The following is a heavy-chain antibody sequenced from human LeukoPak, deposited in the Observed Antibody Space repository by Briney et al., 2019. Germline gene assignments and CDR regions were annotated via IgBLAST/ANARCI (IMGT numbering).Heavy chain of an antibody. D-gene: IGHD4-17*01. CDR1: GFTFSSYS. Sequence: GGSLRLSCAASGFTFSSYSMNWVRQAPGKGLEWVSYISSSSSTIYYADSVKGRFTISRDNAKNSLYLQMNSLRAEDTAVYYCAGDLTTVTTIPPLDYWGQGTLVTVSS. CDR2: ISSSSSTI. V-gene: IGHV3-48*01. CDR3: AGDLTTVTTIPPLDY. J-gene: IGHJ4*02.